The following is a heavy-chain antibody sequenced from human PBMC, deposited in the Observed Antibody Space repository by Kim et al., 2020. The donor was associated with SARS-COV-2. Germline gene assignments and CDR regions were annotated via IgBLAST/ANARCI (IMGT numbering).Heavy chain of an antibody. D-gene: IGHD6-13*01. Sequence: PPYAEGFTGRFAFSLATSVSTAYLQISSLKAEDTAVYYCARASSSWYFDYWGQGTLVTVSS. CDR3: ARASSSWYFDY. CDR2: P. V-gene: IGHV7-4-1*02. J-gene: IGHJ4*02.